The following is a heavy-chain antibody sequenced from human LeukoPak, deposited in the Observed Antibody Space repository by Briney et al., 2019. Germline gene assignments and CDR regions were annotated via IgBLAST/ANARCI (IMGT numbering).Heavy chain of an antibody. Sequence: GGSLRLSCAASGFTFSSYWMHWVRQTPGKGLMWVSRIESDGSTIYADSVKGRFTISRDSYKNTLYLQMNSLRAEDAAVYYCAKAPVTTCSGAYCYPFDYWGQGTLVTVSS. D-gene: IGHD2-15*01. CDR2: IESDGST. CDR3: AKAPVTTCSGAYCYPFDY. V-gene: IGHV3-74*01. J-gene: IGHJ4*02. CDR1: GFTFSSYW.